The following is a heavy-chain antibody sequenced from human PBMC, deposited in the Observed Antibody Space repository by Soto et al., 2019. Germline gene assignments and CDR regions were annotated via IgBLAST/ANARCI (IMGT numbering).Heavy chain of an antibody. V-gene: IGHV4-39*01. J-gene: IGHJ4*02. D-gene: IGHD3-9*01. CDR1: DDSINSDKYY. CDR2: IYYRGNA. CDR3: ARLEGLATISYYFDF. Sequence: SETLSLTCSVSDDSINSDKYYWGWIRQPPGKGLEWIGSIYYRGNAYYNTSLQNRVTISLDKSKSQFSLKLNSVTAADSSLYFCARLEGLATISYYFDFWGPGALVTVSS.